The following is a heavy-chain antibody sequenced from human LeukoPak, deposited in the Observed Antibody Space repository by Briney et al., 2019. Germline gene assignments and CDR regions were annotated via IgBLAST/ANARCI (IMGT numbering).Heavy chain of an antibody. CDR2: ISSSSSYI. CDR1: GFTFSSYA. D-gene: IGHD3-10*01. CDR3: ARGTRYYGSGSYPV. J-gene: IGHJ6*04. V-gene: IGHV3-21*01. Sequence: AGGSLRLSCAASGFTFSSYAMSWVRQAPGKGLEWVSSISSSSSYIYYADSVKGRFTISRDNAKNSLYLQMNSLRAKDTAVYYCARGTRYYGSGSYPVWGKGTTVTISS.